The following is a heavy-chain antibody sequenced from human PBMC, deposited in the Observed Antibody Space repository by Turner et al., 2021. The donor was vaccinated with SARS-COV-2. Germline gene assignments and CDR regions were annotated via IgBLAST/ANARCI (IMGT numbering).Heavy chain of an antibody. CDR2: IITFSGTA. V-gene: IGHV1-69*01. CDR1: GGTFSSYA. J-gene: IGHJ6*02. CDR3: AVVPAAKTRGYYYGMDV. D-gene: IGHD2-2*01. Sequence: QVQLVQSGAEVKKPGSSVKVSCKASGGTFSSYAISWVRQAPGQGLEWMGGIITFSGTANYAQKFQGRVTITADESTSTAYMELSSLRSDDTAVYYCAVVPAAKTRGYYYGMDVWGQGTTVTVSS.